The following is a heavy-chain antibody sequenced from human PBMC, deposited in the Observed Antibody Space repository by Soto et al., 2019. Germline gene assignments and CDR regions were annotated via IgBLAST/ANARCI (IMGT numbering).Heavy chain of an antibody. CDR3: AKDVVVGATPGLGDYYYYYGMDV. CDR1: GFTFSSYG. D-gene: IGHD1-26*01. V-gene: IGHV3-30*18. CDR2: ISYGGSNK. Sequence: QVQLVESGGGVVQPGRSLRLSCAASGFTFSSYGMHWVRQAPGKGLEWVALISYGGSNKYYADSVKGRFTISRDNSKNTLYLQMNSLRAEDTAVYYCAKDVVVGATPGLGDYYYYYGMDVWGQGTTVTVSS. J-gene: IGHJ6*02.